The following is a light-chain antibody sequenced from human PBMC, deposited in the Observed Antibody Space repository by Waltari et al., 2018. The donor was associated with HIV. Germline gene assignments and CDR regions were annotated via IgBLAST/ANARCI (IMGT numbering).Light chain of an antibody. Sequence: SVLTQPPSASGTPGQRVTISCSGSPSNIGSNDVFWYQHLPGAAPKLLIHRNNQRPSGVPDRFSDSTSGTSASLAISGLRSEDEADYYCVAWDDSLRGVLFGGGTKVAVL. CDR1: PSNIGSND. CDR3: VAWDDSLRGVL. V-gene: IGLV1-47*01. J-gene: IGLJ2*01. CDR2: RNN.